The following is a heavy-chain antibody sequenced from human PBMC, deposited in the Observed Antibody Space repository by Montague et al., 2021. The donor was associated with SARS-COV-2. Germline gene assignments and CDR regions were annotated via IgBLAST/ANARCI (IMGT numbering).Heavy chain of an antibody. CDR3: AWGVSYYDVWCGDDYGIDV. CDR1: GGSISSYY. Sequence: SETLSLTCTVSGGSISSYYWSWIRQPPGKGLEWIGYIYYSGSTNYTPSLKSRVTISVDTSKNQFSLKLSSVPAADTAVYYCAWGVSYYDVWCGDDYGIDVWGQGTTVTVSS. J-gene: IGHJ6*02. V-gene: IGHV4-59*01. D-gene: IGHD3-3*01. CDR2: IYYSGST.